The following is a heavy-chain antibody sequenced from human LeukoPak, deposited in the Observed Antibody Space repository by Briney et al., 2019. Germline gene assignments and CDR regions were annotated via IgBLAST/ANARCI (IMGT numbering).Heavy chain of an antibody. J-gene: IGHJ4*02. D-gene: IGHD1-26*01. V-gene: IGHV4/OR15-8*02. Sequence: SETLSLTCGVSGGSISGTNWWSWVRQPPGQRLELIGEISLAGQTNYNPSLNGRVTMSLDKSSNQLSLHLTSVTAADTATYYCSRESGPFCPFGYWGQGTLVIVSS. CDR2: ISLAGQT. CDR1: GGSISGTNW. CDR3: SRESGPFCPFGY.